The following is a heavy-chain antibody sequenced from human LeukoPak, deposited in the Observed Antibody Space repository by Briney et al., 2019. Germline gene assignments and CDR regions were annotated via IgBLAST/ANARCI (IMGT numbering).Heavy chain of an antibody. CDR3: ARGPLLPFDY. J-gene: IGHJ4*02. D-gene: IGHD3-22*01. CDR2: INHSGST. Sequence: SETLSLTCAVYGGSFSGYYWSWIRQPPGKGLEWIGEINHSGSTNYNPSLKSRVTISVDTSKNQFSLKLSSVTAADTAVYYCARGPLLPFDYWGQGTLVTVSS. CDR1: GGSFSGYY. V-gene: IGHV4-34*01.